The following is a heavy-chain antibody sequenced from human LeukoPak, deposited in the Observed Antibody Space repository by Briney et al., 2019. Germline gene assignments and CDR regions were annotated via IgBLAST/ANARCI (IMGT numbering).Heavy chain of an antibody. J-gene: IGHJ4*02. CDR2: ISGSGGST. V-gene: IGHV3-23*01. CDR1: GFTFSSYA. CDR3: AKDGSRVDYYGSRSPGWYFDY. D-gene: IGHD3-10*01. Sequence: PGGSLRLSCAASGFTFSSYAMSWVRQAPGKGLEWVSAISGSGGSTYYADSVKGRFTISRDNSKNTLYLQMNSLRAEDTAVYYCAKDGSRVDYYGSRSPGWYFDYWGQGTLVTVSS.